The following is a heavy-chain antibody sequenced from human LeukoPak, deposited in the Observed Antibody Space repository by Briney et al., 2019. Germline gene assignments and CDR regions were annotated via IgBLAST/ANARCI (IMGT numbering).Heavy chain of an antibody. CDR3: ARDPPYDFWSGLN. J-gene: IGHJ4*02. V-gene: IGHV3-7*01. Sequence: GGSLRLSCAYSAFTFSSYWMSWVRQAPGKGLEWVANIKQDGSEKYYVDSVKGRFTISRDNAKNSLYLQMNSLRAEDTAVYYCARDPPYDFWSGLNWGRGTLVTVSS. D-gene: IGHD3-3*01. CDR2: IKQDGSEK. CDR1: AFTFSSYW.